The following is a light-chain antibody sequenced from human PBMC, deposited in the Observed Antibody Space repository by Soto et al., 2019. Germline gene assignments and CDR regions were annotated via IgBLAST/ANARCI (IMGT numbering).Light chain of an antibody. J-gene: IGKJ4*01. CDR3: QQYNSWPLT. CDR2: RAS. CDR1: QSVGSN. Sequence: EIVMTQSPATLSVSPGERASLSCRASQSVGSNLAWYQQKPGQAPRLLIYRASTRATGIPARFSGSGSGTEFTLTISSLQSEDFAVYYCQQYNSWPLTFGGGTKVDIK. V-gene: IGKV3-15*01.